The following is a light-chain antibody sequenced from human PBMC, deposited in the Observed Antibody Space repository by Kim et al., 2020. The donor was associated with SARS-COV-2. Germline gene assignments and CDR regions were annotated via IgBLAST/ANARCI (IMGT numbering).Light chain of an antibody. CDR3: QHFDSLPYT. CDR1: QDIRNF. J-gene: IGKJ2*01. Sequence: GDRVTITCQASQDIRNFLNWFQHKPGKAPKLLIYDASTLGAGVPSRFSGSGSGTDFTFTISSLQPEDIATYYCQHFDSLPYTFGQGTML. V-gene: IGKV1-33*01. CDR2: DAS.